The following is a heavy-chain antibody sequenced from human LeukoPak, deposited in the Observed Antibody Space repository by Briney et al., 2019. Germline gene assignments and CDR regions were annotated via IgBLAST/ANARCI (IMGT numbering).Heavy chain of an antibody. CDR1: GYTFTGYY. D-gene: IGHD2-2*01. Sequence: GASVKVSCKASGYTFTGYYMHWVRQAPGQGLEWMGWINPNSGGTNYAQKFQGRVTMTRDTSISTAYMELSRLRSDDTAVYYCAREKYQPDSRANGLDYWGQGTLVTVSS. CDR3: AREKYQPDSRANGLDY. V-gene: IGHV1-2*02. CDR2: INPNSGGT. J-gene: IGHJ4*02.